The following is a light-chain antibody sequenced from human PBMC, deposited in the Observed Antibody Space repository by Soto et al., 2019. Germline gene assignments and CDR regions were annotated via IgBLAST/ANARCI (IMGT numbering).Light chain of an antibody. CDR1: QSVSSSY. Sequence: EIVLTQSPGTLSLSPGERATLSCRASQSVSSSYLAWYQQKPGQAPRLLIYGASSRATGIPDRFSGRGSGKDFTLTISRLEPEDFAVYYCQQYDSSPVTFGQGTKVELK. J-gene: IGKJ1*01. V-gene: IGKV3-20*01. CDR3: QQYDSSPVT. CDR2: GAS.